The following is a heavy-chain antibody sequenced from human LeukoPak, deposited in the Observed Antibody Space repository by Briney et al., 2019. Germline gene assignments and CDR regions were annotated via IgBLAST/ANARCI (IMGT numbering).Heavy chain of an antibody. CDR3: ARGPSGYLRDY. V-gene: IGHV4-59*01. D-gene: IGHD3-22*01. CDR2: IYYSGST. Sequence: PSETLSLTCTVSGGSITNYYWSWIRQPPGKGLEWIGYIYYSGSTNYNPSLKSRVTISVDTSKNQFSLKLSSVTAADTAVYYCARGPSGYLRDYWGQGTLVTVSS. J-gene: IGHJ4*02. CDR1: GGSITNYY.